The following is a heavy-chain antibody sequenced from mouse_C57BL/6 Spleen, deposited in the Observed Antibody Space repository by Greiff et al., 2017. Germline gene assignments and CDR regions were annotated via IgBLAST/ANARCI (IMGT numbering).Heavy chain of an antibody. CDR2: IYPGDGDT. J-gene: IGHJ2*01. V-gene: IGHV1-82*01. Sequence: QVQLQQSGPELVKPGASVKISCKASGYAFSSSWMNWVKQRPGKGLEWIGRIYPGDGDTNYNGKFKGKATLTADKSSSTAYMQLSSLTSEDSAVYFCARHYPYYFDYWGQGTTLTVSA. CDR3: ARHYPYYFDY. CDR1: GYAFSSSW. D-gene: IGHD1-1*02.